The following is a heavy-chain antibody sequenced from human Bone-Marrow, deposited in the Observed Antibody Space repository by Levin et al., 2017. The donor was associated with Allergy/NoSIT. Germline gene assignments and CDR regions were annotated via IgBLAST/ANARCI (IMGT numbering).Heavy chain of an antibody. D-gene: IGHD2-8*02. CDR3: ARAPVGSCTGRVCYPLDY. J-gene: IGHJ4*02. CDR2: ISASGADT. V-gene: IGHV3-23*01. Sequence: GGSLRLSCAASGFYFSDYAMTWVRQAPGKGLEWVSSISASGADTYYIDSVKGRLTMSRDNSKNTLYLQRASLREEYTAVYCCARAPVGSCTGRVCYPLDYWGQGTLVTVSS. CDR1: GFYFSDYA.